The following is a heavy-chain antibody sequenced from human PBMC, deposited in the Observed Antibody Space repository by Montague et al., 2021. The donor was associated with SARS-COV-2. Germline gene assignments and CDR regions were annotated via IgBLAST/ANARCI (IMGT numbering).Heavy chain of an antibody. Sequence: SLRLSCAVSGFTFDDYGMSWVRQAPGKGLEWVSGISRSGDRTAYGDSVKGRFTISRDNAKSSLYLQMNSLRVEDTAFYHCSRGGGMIRGVVDFWGQGILVSVSS. CDR2: ISRSGDRT. CDR3: SRGGGMIRGVVDF. J-gene: IGHJ4*02. CDR1: GFTFDDYG. D-gene: IGHD3-10*01. V-gene: IGHV3-20*01.